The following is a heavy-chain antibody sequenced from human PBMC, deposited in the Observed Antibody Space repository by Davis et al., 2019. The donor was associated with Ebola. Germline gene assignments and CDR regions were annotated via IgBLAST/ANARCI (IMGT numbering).Heavy chain of an antibody. J-gene: IGHJ4*02. CDR3: AKDSSSWAYYDSAGYPFDH. D-gene: IGHD6-13*01. CDR2: ISAYNGQI. V-gene: IGHV1-18*01. CDR1: GYTFTSYD. Sequence: AASVKVSCKASGYTFTSYDISWLRQAPGQGLEWMGWISAYNGQIKYAQKFEGRVTMTTDTSTNTGYMKLRSLKSDDTAMYYCAKDSSSWAYYDSAGYPFDHWGQGTLVTVSS.